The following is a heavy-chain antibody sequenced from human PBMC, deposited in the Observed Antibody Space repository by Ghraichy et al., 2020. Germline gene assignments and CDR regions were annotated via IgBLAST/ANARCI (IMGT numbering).Heavy chain of an antibody. CDR1: GFTFSSYA. Sequence: LSLTCAASGFTFSSYAMSWVRQAPGKGLEWVSAISGSGGSTYYADSVKGRFTISRDNSKNTLYLQMNSLRAEDTAVYYCAKCARITFGDATFDYWGQGTLVTVSS. CDR3: AKCARITFGDATFDY. CDR2: ISGSGGST. J-gene: IGHJ4*02. V-gene: IGHV3-23*01. D-gene: IGHD3-16*01.